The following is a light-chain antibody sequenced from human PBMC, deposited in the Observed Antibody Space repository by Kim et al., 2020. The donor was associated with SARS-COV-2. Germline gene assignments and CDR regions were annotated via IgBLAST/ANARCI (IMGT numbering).Light chain of an antibody. CDR2: YDS. Sequence: APGKTASITCEGDNIESKSVHWYQQKPGQAPVLVISYDSDRPSGIPERLSGSNSDNTATLTISEVEAGDEADYYCQVWDSSSVHRVFGGGTKLTVL. V-gene: IGLV3-21*04. CDR1: NIESKS. J-gene: IGLJ2*01. CDR3: QVWDSSSVHRV.